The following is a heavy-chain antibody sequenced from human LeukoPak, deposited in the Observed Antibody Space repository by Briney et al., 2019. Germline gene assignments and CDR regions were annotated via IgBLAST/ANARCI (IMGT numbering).Heavy chain of an antibody. D-gene: IGHD3-22*01. V-gene: IGHV1-8*03. CDR1: GYTFTSYD. J-gene: IGHJ3*02. Sequence: ASVKVSCKASGYTFTSYDINWVRQATGQGLEWMGWMNPNSGNTGYAQKFQGRVTITRNTSISTAFMELSSLRSEDTAVYYCARGRSYYYDSSGYYPDAFDIWGQGTMVTVSS. CDR2: MNPNSGNT. CDR3: ARGRSYYYDSSGYYPDAFDI.